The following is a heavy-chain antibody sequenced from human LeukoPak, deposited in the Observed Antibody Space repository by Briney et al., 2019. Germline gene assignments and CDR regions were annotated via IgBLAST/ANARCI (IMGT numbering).Heavy chain of an antibody. J-gene: IGHJ4*02. CDR1: GFNFSSFW. CDR2: IKPDGSEK. CDR3: ARDLFDY. V-gene: IGHV3-7*01. Sequence: GGSLRLSCAVSGFNFSSFWMSWVRQAPGKGLEWVANIKPDGSEKSYVDSVKGRFTISRDNAKNSLYLQMNSLRAEDTAVYYCARDLFDYWGQGTLVTVSS.